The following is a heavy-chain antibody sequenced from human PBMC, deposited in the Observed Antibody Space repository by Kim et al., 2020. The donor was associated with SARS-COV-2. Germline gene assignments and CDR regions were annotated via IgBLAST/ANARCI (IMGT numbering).Heavy chain of an antibody. J-gene: IGHJ4*02. Sequence: SETLSLTCTVSGGSISSSSYYWGWIRQPPGKGLEWIGSIYYSGSTYYNPSLKSRVTISVDTSKNQFSLKLSSVTAADTAVYYCARSLGGYIVVVIANFDYWGQGTLVTVSS. CDR1: GGSISSSSYY. CDR3: ARSLGGYIVVVIANFDY. CDR2: IYYSGST. V-gene: IGHV4-39*01. D-gene: IGHD2-21*01.